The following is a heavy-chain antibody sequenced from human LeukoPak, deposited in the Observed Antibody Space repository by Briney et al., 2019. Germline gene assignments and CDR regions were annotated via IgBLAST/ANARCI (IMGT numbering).Heavy chain of an antibody. V-gene: IGHV3-74*01. CDR1: GFTFSNYW. CDR3: ARGSSTWHLDY. J-gene: IGHJ4*02. CDR2: INSDRRTT. Sequence: GGSLRLSCAASGFTFSNYWMHWVRQAPGKGPVWVSRINSDRRTTSYADSVKGRFTISRDNGKNTLYPQMNSLRVEDTAVYYCARGSSTWHLDYWGQGTLVTVSS. D-gene: IGHD6-13*01.